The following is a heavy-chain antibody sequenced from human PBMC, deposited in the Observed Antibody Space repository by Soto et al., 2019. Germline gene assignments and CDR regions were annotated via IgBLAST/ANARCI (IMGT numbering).Heavy chain of an antibody. V-gene: IGHV3-9*01. CDR2: ISWNSGSI. CDR1: GFTFDDYA. D-gene: IGHD2-2*01. Sequence: EVQLVESGGGLVQPGRSLRLSCAASGFTFDDYAMHWVRQAPGKGLEWVSGISWNSGSIGYADSVKGRFTISRDNAKNSLYLQMNSLRAEDTALYYCAKDVKGDCSSTSCYMDVWGKGTTVTVSS. CDR3: AKDVKGDCSSTSCYMDV. J-gene: IGHJ6*03.